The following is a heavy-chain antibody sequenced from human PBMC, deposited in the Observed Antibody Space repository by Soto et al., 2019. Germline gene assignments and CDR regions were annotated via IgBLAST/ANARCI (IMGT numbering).Heavy chain of an antibody. CDR1: GDSLRNHY. D-gene: IGHD3-3*01. V-gene: IGHV4-59*11. J-gene: IGHJ6*02. CDR2: IFYSGDT. Sequence: SETLSLTCSVSGDSLRNHYWSWIRQPPGSRLEWLGHIFYSGDTSSYNPSLKSRVSMSVDTSKNQFSLKLRSVSAEDTAVYYCAKAHQAPITIFGVVRNYYYGMDVWGQGTTVTVSS. CDR3: AKAHQAPITIFGVVRNYYYGMDV.